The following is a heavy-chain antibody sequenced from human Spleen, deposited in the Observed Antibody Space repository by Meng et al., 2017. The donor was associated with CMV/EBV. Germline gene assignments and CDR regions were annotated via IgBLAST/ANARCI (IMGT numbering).Heavy chain of an antibody. CDR2: IYTSGST. D-gene: IGHD6-6*01. V-gene: IGHV4-4*07. CDR3: AREGRYSSSPTDY. J-gene: IGHJ4*02. CDR1: GGSISSYC. Sequence: QVQLQGSGPGPVKPSEPLSLTCTVSGGSISSYCWSWIRQPAGKGLEWIGRIYTSGSTNYNPSLKSRVTMSVDTSKTQFSQKLSSVTAADTAVYYCAREGRYSSSPTDYWGQGTLVTVSS.